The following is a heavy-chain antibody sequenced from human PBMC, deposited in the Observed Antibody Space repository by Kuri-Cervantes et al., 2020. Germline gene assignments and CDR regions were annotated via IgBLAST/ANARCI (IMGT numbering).Heavy chain of an antibody. CDR1: GFTVSSNY. V-gene: IGHV3-53*05. CDR3: AKNLRWFGESRYFDY. J-gene: IGHJ4*02. D-gene: IGHD3-10*01. Sequence: GRSLKISCAASGFTVSSNYMSWVRQAPGKGLEWVSVIYSGGSTYYADSVKGRFTISRDNAKNSLYLQMNSLRAEDTALYYCAKNLRWFGESRYFDYWGQGTLVTVSS. CDR2: IYSGGST.